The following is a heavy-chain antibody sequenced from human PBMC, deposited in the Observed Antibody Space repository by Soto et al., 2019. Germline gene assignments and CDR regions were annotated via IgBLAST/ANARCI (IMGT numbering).Heavy chain of an antibody. V-gene: IGHV5-51*01. CDR2: IYPGDSHT. CDR3: ARQGYCSTTACSTVDY. J-gene: IGHJ4*02. Sequence: GESLKISCKGSGYSFTGYWIGWVRQMPGKGLEWLGIIYPGDSHTRYSPSFHGQVTISADKSISTAYLQWNSLRASDTAIYYCARQGYCSTTACSTVDYWGQGTLVTVSS. D-gene: IGHD2-2*02. CDR1: GYSFTGYW.